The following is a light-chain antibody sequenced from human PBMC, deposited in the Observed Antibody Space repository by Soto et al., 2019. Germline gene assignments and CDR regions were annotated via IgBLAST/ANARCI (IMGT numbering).Light chain of an antibody. J-gene: IGKJ1*01. CDR2: GTS. CDR3: QQYGRSPPWT. CDR1: QSVSSN. Sequence: VLTQSPATLSLSPGERATLSCRASQSVSSNLAWYQQRPGQAPRLLIYGTSTRATGIPDRFSGSGSGTGFTLTISSLEHEDLAVYSCQQYGRSPPWTFGQGTKVDIK. V-gene: IGKV3-20*01.